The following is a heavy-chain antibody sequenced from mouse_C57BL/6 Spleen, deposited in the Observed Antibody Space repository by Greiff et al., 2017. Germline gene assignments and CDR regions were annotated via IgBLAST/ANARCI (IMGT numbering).Heavy chain of an antibody. J-gene: IGHJ4*01. CDR2: IWSGGST. Sequence: QVQLQQSGPGLVQPSQSLSITCTVSGFSLTSYGVHWVRQSPGKGLEWLGVIWSGGSTDYNAAFISRLSISKDNSKSQVFFKMNSLQADDTAIYYCARRDGYYAMDYWGQGTLVTVSS. D-gene: IGHD2-3*01. CDR1: GFSLTSYG. V-gene: IGHV2-2*01. CDR3: ARRDGYYAMDY.